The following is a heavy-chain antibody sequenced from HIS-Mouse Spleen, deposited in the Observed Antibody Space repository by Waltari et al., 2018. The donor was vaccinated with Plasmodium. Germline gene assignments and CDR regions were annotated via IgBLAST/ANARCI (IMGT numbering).Heavy chain of an antibody. CDR2: IWYDGSNK. V-gene: IGHV3-33*06. Sequence: QVQLVESGGGVVQPGRSLRISCAASRFTFSRYGMHWVRQAPGKGLEWVAVIWYDGSNKYYADSVKGRFTISRDNSKNTLYLQMNSLRAEDTAVYYCAKLCYYGSGSYYHDALDIWGQGTMVTVSS. CDR3: AKLCYYGSGSYYHDALDI. D-gene: IGHD3-10*01. J-gene: IGHJ3*02. CDR1: RFTFSRYG.